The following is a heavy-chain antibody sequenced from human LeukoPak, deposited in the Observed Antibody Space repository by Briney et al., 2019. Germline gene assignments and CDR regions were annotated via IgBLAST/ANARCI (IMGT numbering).Heavy chain of an antibody. Sequence: GGSLRLSCTTSGFNFRAYWMGWVRQAPGKGLEWISYISSNGSTIYYAASVKGRFTISRDSAKNSLYLQMNGLRAEDTAIYYCARGPKTSFDYWGQGTLVTVSS. CDR1: GFNFRAYW. J-gene: IGHJ4*02. V-gene: IGHV3-48*01. CDR2: ISSNGSTI. CDR3: ARGPKTSFDY.